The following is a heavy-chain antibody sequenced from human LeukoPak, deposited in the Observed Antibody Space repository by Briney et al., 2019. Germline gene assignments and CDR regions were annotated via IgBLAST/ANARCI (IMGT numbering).Heavy chain of an antibody. J-gene: IGHJ3*02. V-gene: IGHV1-18*01. Sequence: ASVKVSCKASGYTFTSYGISWVRQAPGQGLVWMGWISAYNGNTNYAQKLQGRVTMTTDTSTSTAYMELRSLRSDDTAVYYCARDRPTTVTTPDAFDIWGQGTMVTVSS. CDR3: ARDRPTTVTTPDAFDI. CDR1: GYTFTSYG. D-gene: IGHD4-11*01. CDR2: ISAYNGNT.